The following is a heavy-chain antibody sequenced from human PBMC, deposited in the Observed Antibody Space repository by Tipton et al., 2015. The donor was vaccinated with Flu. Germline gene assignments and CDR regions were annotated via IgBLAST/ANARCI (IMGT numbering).Heavy chain of an antibody. CDR1: GDSISSDYY. CDR3: ASRDYNNDVSDPKRLVDP. D-gene: IGHD4-11*01. J-gene: IGHJ5*02. Sequence: TLSLTCTISGDSISSDYYWGWIRQPPGKGLEWIGYILRTGSTYRNSSLKSRATISIDTSKNQFSLEVFSVTAADTAVYYGASRDYNNDVSDPKRLVDPWGQGILVTVSS. CDR2: ILRTGST. V-gene: IGHV4-38-2*02.